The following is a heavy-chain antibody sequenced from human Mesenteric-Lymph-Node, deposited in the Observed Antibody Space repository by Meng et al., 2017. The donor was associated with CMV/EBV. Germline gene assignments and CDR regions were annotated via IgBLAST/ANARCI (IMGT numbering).Heavy chain of an antibody. D-gene: IGHD6-13*01. Sequence: ASVKVSCKASGGTFSSYAISWVRQAPGQGLEWMGWMNPNSGNTGYAQKFKGRVTMTRNTSINTAYMELSSLRSEDTAVYYCARAPSSSSWYYYHYYGLDVWGQGTTVTVSS. J-gene: IGHJ6*02. CDR1: GGTFSSYA. V-gene: IGHV1-8*02. CDR2: MNPNSGNT. CDR3: ARAPSSSSWYYYHYYGLDV.